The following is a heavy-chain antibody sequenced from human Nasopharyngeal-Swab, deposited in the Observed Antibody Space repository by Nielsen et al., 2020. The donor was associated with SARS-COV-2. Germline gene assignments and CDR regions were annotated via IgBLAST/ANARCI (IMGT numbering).Heavy chain of an antibody. CDR2: ISWNSGSI. CDR1: GFTFDDYA. V-gene: IGHV3-9*01. CDR3: AKDRLYCSSTSCYGKGLHYYGMDV. J-gene: IGHJ6*02. Sequence: SLKISCAASGFTFDDYAMHWVRQAPGQGLEWVSGISWNSGSIGYADSVKGRFTISRDNSKNTLYLQMNSLRAEDTAVYYCAKDRLYCSSTSCYGKGLHYYGMDVWGQGTTVTVSS. D-gene: IGHD2-2*01.